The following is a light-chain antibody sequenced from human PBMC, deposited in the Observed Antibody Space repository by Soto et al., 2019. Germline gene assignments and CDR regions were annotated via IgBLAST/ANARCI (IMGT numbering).Light chain of an antibody. V-gene: IGKV1-39*01. CDR1: QSITIY. J-gene: IGKJ1*01. CDR3: QQTYTAPRT. CDR2: GAS. Sequence: DIPMTQSPSSLSASVGDRVTITCRASQSITIYLNWYQQQPGKAPRLLIYGASTLQTGVPSRFSGSGSMTDFTLTISDLQPEDFATYYCQQTYTAPRTFDQGTKVDI.